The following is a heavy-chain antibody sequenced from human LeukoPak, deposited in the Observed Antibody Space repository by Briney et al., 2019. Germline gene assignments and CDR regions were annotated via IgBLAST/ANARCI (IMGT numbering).Heavy chain of an antibody. D-gene: IGHD6-19*01. J-gene: IGHJ4*02. Sequence: ASVKVSCKASGYTFTSYGISWVRQAPGQGLELMGWISAYNGNTNYAQKLQGRVTMTTDTSTSTAYMELRRLRSDATAVYYCARGGGSGWDGYFDYWGQGTLVTVSS. CDR1: GYTFTSYG. V-gene: IGHV1-18*01. CDR2: ISAYNGNT. CDR3: ARGGGSGWDGYFDY.